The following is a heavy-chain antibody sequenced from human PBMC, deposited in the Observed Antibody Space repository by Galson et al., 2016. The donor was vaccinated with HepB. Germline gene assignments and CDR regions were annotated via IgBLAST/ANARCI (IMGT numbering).Heavy chain of an antibody. CDR2: ISDDGSNK. CDR1: GFIFNNYA. CDR3: ARDDFWTGPPSASFSFDY. Sequence: SLRLSCVASGFIFNNYAIHWVRQAPGKGLEWVAVISDDGSNKYYADSVKGRFTISRDNSKNTLYLQMNSLRAEDTAVFYCARDDFWTGPPSASFSFDYWGQGTLSTVSS. J-gene: IGHJ4*02. D-gene: IGHD3/OR15-3a*01. V-gene: IGHV3-30-3*01.